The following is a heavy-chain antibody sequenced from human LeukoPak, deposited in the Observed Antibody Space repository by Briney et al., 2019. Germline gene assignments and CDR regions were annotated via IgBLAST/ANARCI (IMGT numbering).Heavy chain of an antibody. CDR1: GGSISSDGYY. CDR3: ARSRDTAMGPVAFDI. CDR2: IYYSGST. J-gene: IGHJ3*02. V-gene: IGHV4-61*08. Sequence: PSQTLSLTCTVPGGSISSDGYYWSWIRQHPGKGLEWIGYIYYSGSTNYNPSPKSRVTISVDTSKNQFSLKLSSVTAADTAVYYCARSRDTAMGPVAFDIWGQGTMVTVSS. D-gene: IGHD5-18*01.